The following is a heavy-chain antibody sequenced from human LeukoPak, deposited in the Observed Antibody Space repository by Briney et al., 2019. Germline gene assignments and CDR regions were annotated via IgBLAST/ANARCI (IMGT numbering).Heavy chain of an antibody. CDR3: ASGHSGSYYEDY. V-gene: IGHV3-74*01. CDR2: INSDGSST. J-gene: IGHJ4*02. D-gene: IGHD1-26*01. CDR1: GFTFSSYW. Sequence: LPGRSLRLSCAASGFTFSSYWMHWVRHAPGKGLVWVSHINSDGSSTSYADSVKGRFTISRDNAKNTLYLQMNSLRAEDTAVYYCASGHSGSYYEDYWGQGTLVTVSS.